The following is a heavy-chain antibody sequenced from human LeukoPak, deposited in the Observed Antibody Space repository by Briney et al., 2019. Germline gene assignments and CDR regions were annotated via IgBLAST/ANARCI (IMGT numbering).Heavy chain of an antibody. V-gene: IGHV3-30*18. CDR3: AKGPGGLAEKQPVDY. J-gene: IGHJ4*02. CDR2: ISSDGSNK. Sequence: GRSLRLSCAASKFTFSNYGMHWVRQAPGKGLEWVAVISSDGSNKYYADSVKGRLTISRDNSKNTLHLQMNSLRVEDTAVYYCAKGPGGLAEKQPVDYWGQGTRVTVSS. D-gene: IGHD2-15*01. CDR1: KFTFSNYG.